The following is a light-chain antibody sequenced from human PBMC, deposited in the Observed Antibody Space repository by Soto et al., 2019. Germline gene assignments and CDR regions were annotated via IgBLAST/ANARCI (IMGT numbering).Light chain of an antibody. CDR3: QQYNSYWT. V-gene: IGKV1-5*01. J-gene: IGKJ1*01. CDR2: DAS. CDR1: QSVTSW. Sequence: DIQMTQSPSTLSASVGDRVTITCRASQSVTSWLAWYQQKPGKAPKLLIYDASSLESVVPSRFSGSGAGTEFTLTISSLQADDFATYYCQQYNSYWTFGQGTKVEIK.